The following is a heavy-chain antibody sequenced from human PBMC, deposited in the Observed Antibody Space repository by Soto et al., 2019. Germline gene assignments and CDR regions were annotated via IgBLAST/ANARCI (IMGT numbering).Heavy chain of an antibody. V-gene: IGHV1-18*04. CDR1: GYTFISDG. D-gene: IGHD3-3*01. CDR2: ISGKNGNT. J-gene: IGHJ6*01. CDR3: AANTIFGSHWYYYGIDV. Sequence: ASVKVSCKASGYTFISDGISWVRQAPGQGLELMGWISGKNGNTKYAQEVQGRVTFTTDTSTSAAYMELRSLRFDDTAVYYYAANTIFGSHWYYYGIDVRGQGTTVTVSS.